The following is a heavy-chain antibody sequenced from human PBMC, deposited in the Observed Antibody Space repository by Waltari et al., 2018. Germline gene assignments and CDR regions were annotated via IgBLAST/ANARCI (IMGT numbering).Heavy chain of an antibody. CDR1: GFTFSNYY. D-gene: IGHD3-16*01. CDR2: FSPSGAGT. CDR3: ATFVSGSFTFPDY. Sequence: QFQLVQSGAEVKKPGASVKVSCEASGFTFSNYYVHWVRQAPGQGLEWMALFSPSGAGTRYAEKFQGRVTLTRDTSISTVYMDLSSLRSEDTAVYYCATFVSGSFTFPDYWGQGTLVTVSS. J-gene: IGHJ4*02. V-gene: IGHV1-46*03.